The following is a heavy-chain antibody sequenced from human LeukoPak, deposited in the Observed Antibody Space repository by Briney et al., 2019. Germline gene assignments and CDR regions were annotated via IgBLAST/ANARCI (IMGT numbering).Heavy chain of an antibody. V-gene: IGHV3-9*01. Sequence: GGSLRLSCAASGFTFDDYSMHWVRQAPGKGLEWVSGISWNSGSINYADSVKGRFTISRDNAKNSLYLQMHSLRAEDTALYYCAKDRYYGSGSYTDYWGQGTLVTVSS. CDR1: GFTFDDYS. CDR2: ISWNSGSI. D-gene: IGHD3-10*01. J-gene: IGHJ4*02. CDR3: AKDRYYGSGSYTDY.